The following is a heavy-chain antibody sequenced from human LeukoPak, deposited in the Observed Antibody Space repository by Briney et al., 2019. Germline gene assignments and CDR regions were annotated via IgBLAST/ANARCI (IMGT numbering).Heavy chain of an antibody. Sequence: GGSLRLSCAASGFTFSSYAMSWVRQAPGKGLEWVSTINNNGVITSYGDSVKGRFTISRDNSKNTLYLQMNSLRVEDTAVYYCAKPVTVSSPFDYWGQGTLVSVSS. V-gene: IGHV3-23*01. CDR1: GFTFSSYA. CDR2: INNNGVIT. J-gene: IGHJ4*02. CDR3: AKPVTVSSPFDY. D-gene: IGHD3-10*01.